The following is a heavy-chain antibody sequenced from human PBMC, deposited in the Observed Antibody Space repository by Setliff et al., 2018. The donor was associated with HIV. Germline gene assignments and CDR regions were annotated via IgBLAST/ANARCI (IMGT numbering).Heavy chain of an antibody. CDR1: GGSISSYY. J-gene: IGHJ4*02. V-gene: IGHV4-59*08. CDR2: SHNNEKT. Sequence: SETLSLTCTVSGGSISSYYWSWIRQPPGEGLEWIGYSHNNEKTFYNPSLKSRVTITVDTSKNQISLQLTSVTAEDTALYYCARLPQDWGQGTLVTVSS. CDR3: ARLPQD.